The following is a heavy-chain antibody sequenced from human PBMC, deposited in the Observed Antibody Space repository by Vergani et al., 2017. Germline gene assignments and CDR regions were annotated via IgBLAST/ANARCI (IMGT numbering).Heavy chain of an antibody. J-gene: IGHJ4*02. CDR3: ARQRDGLDY. V-gene: IGHV3-30-3*01. CDR2: ISYDGSNK. D-gene: IGHD5-24*01. Sequence: QVQLVESGGGVVQPGRSLRLSCAASGFTLSSYAMHWVRQAPGKGLEWVAVISYDGSNKYYADSVKGRFTISRDNSKNTLYLQMNSLRAEDTAVYYCARQRDGLDYWGQGTLVTVSS. CDR1: GFTLSSYA.